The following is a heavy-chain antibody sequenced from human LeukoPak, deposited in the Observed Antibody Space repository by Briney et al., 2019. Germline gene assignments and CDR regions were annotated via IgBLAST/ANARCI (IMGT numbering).Heavy chain of an antibody. V-gene: IGHV4-34*01. CDR1: GGSFSGYY. CDR2: INHSGST. CDR3: ARPISLWFRETHGAFDI. J-gene: IGHJ3*02. D-gene: IGHD3-10*01. Sequence: SETLSLTCAVYGGSFSGYYWGWIRQPPGKGLEWIGEINHSGSTNYNPSLKSRVTMSVDTSKNQFSLKLSSVTAADTAVYYCARPISLWFRETHGAFDIWSQGTMVTVSS.